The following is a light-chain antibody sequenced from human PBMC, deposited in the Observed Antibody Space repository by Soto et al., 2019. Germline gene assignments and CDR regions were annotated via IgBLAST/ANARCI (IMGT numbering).Light chain of an antibody. CDR2: YVN. CDR1: SSDVGGYDY. CDR3: SSYTSSRSYV. Sequence: QSALTQPASVSGSPGQSITISCTGTSSDVGGYDYVSWYQHHPGKAPKVMIYYVNNRPSGVSNRFSGSKSGNTASLTISGLQAEDEADYYCSSYTSSRSYVFGPGTKLTVL. V-gene: IGLV2-14*03. J-gene: IGLJ1*01.